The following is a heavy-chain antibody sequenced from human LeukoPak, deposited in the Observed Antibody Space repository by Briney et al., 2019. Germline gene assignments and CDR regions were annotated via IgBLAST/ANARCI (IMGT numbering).Heavy chain of an antibody. J-gene: IGHJ4*02. D-gene: IGHD3-22*01. Sequence: NPSETLSLTCTVSGGSISSSSYYWGWIRQPPGKGLEWIGSIYYSGSTYYNPSLKSRVTISVDTSKNQFSLKLSSVTAADTAVYYCARHPGGRYYDSSGHRYFDYWGQGTLVTVSS. CDR3: ARHPGGRYYDSSGHRYFDY. CDR1: GGSISSSSYY. CDR2: IYYSGST. V-gene: IGHV4-39*01.